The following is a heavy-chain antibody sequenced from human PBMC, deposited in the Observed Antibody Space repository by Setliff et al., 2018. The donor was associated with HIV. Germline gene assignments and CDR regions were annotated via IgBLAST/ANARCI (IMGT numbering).Heavy chain of an antibody. CDR1: GGSLSGFY. Sequence: PSETLSLTCAVYGGSLSGFYWTFIRQSPGKGREWIGEVTHSGSTTYDPSLKSRITISVDTSKNQFSLKLTSVTAADMGVYYCARGRKKTLAVSGTRYFDFRGQGTLVTVSS. D-gene: IGHD6-19*01. V-gene: IGHV4-34*01. J-gene: IGHJ4*02. CDR3: ARGRKKTLAVSGTRYFDF. CDR2: VTHSGST.